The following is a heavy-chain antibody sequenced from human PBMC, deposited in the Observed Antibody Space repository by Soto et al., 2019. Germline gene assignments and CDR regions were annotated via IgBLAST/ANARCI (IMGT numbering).Heavy chain of an antibody. CDR2: IYYSGST. V-gene: IGHV4-59*01. CDR3: ARDQGGPFDY. D-gene: IGHD2-15*01. CDR1: GGSFSTYY. J-gene: IGHJ4*02. Sequence: SETLALTCTVSGGSFSTYYWSWIRQPPGKGLEWIGYIYYSGSTNSNPSLKSRVTLSVDTSKNQFSLKLSSVTAADTAVYYCARDQGGPFDYWGQGTLVTVSS.